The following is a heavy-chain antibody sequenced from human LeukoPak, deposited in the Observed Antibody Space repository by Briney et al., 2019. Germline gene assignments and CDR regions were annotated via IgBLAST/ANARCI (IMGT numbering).Heavy chain of an antibody. CDR1: GFTFSSYG. Sequence: GSLRLSCAASGFTFSSYGMHWVRQAPGKGLEWVAVISYDGSNKYYADSVKGRFTISRDNSKNTLYLQMNSLRAEDTAVYYCAKDRSSSDFDYWGQGTLVTVSS. V-gene: IGHV3-30*18. CDR3: AKDRSSSDFDY. J-gene: IGHJ4*02. D-gene: IGHD6-13*01. CDR2: ISYDGSNK.